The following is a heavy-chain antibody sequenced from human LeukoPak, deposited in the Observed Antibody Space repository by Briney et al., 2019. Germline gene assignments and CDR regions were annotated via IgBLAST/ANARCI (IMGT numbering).Heavy chain of an antibody. J-gene: IGHJ4*02. Sequence: KGXEWVSAISGSGGSTYYADSGKGRFTISRDNSKNTLYLQMNSLRAEDTAVYYCATRPLVADYWGQGTLVTVSS. CDR2: ISGSGGST. CDR3: ATRPLVADY. V-gene: IGHV3-23*01. D-gene: IGHD2-15*01.